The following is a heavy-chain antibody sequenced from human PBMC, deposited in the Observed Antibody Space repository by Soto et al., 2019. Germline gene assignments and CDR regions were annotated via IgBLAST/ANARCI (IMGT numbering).Heavy chain of an antibody. CDR1: GFSFRDHI. Sequence: GGSLRLSCVGSGFSFRDHIMNWVRQPPGKGLQWISYISSSSENIYYADSVKGRFTVSRDNAKNTLFLQMNSLRDDDSAIYYCARLPKGSVVTGWGQGALVTF. D-gene: IGHD2-21*02. J-gene: IGHJ4*01. CDR3: ARLPKGSVVTG. CDR2: ISSSSENI. V-gene: IGHV3-48*02.